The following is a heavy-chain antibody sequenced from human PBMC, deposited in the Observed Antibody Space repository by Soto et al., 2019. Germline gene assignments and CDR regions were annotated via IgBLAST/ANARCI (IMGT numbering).Heavy chain of an antibody. CDR1: GGSFSGYY. D-gene: IGHD2-2*01. Sequence: PSETLSLTCADEGGSFSGYYWSWIRQPPRKGVEWIGEINHSGSTNYNPTLKSRVTISVDTSKNQFSLKLSSVTAADTAVYFCARGGIGVVPARGWFDPWGQGTLVXVSS. J-gene: IGHJ5*02. CDR2: INHSGST. V-gene: IGHV4-34*01. CDR3: ARGGIGVVPARGWFDP.